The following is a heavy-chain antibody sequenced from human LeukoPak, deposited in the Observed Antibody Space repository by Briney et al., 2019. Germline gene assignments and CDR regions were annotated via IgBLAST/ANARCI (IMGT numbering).Heavy chain of an antibody. V-gene: IGHV3-21*01. CDR3: ARSLTTLTYEGY. CDR1: GFTFSSYA. J-gene: IGHJ4*02. D-gene: IGHD1-1*01. CDR2: INSGSTYT. Sequence: PGRSLRLSCAASGFTFSSYAMNWVRQAPGKGLEWVSSINSGSTYTYYTESVKGRFTVSRDNAKNSLFLQMNSLRAEDTAIYYCARSLTTLTYEGYWGQGTLVTVSS.